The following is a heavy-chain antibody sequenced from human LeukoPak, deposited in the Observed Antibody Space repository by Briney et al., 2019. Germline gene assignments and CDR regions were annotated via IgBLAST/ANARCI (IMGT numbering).Heavy chain of an antibody. CDR2: ISSHSGSA. J-gene: IGHJ4*02. CDR3: SGQQLVQDPFDY. CDR1: GGSISSSNW. V-gene: IGHV4-4*02. D-gene: IGHD6-13*01. Sequence: SGTLSLTCAVSGGSISSSNWWTWVRQPPGKGLEWIGEISSHSGSANYNPSLMRRVTISVDKSKNQFSLRLSSVTAADTAVYYCSGQQLVQDPFDYWGQGTLVTVSS.